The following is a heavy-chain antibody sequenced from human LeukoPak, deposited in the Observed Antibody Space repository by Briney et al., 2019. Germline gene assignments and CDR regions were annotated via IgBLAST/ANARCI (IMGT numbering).Heavy chain of an antibody. CDR2: ISAYNGNT. V-gene: IGHV1-18*01. CDR1: GYTFTSYG. Sequence: ASVKVSCKAFGYTFTSYGISWVRQAPGQGLEWMGWISAYNGNTNYAQKLQGRVTMTTDTSTSTAYMELRSLRSDDTAVYYCARGWYYYDSSGYGYFDYWGQGTLVTVSS. D-gene: IGHD3-22*01. CDR3: ARGWYYYDSSGYGYFDY. J-gene: IGHJ4*02.